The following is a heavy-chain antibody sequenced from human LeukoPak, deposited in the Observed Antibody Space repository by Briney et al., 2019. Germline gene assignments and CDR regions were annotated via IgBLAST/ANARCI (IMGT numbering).Heavy chain of an antibody. Sequence: PGGSLRLSCAASGFTVSSNYMSWVRQAPGKGLEWVSVIYTGGNTYYADSAKGRFTISRDNSKNTLYLQMNSLRAEDTAVYYCASVRDYYGSGSYYFGFWGQGTLVTVSS. CDR3: ASVRDYYGSGSYYFGF. V-gene: IGHV3-66*01. CDR1: GFTVSSNY. D-gene: IGHD3-10*01. J-gene: IGHJ4*02. CDR2: IYTGGNT.